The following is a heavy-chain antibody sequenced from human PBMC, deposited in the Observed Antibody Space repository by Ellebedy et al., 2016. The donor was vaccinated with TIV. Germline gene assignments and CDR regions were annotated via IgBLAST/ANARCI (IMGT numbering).Heavy chain of an antibody. CDR2: ISSSSTI. CDR1: GFTFSSYS. J-gene: IGHJ6*02. V-gene: IGHV3-48*01. Sequence: GESLKISCAASGFTFSSYSMNWVRQAPGKGLEWVSYISSSSTIYYADSVKGRFTISRDNSKNTLYLQMNSLRAEDTAVYYCARGARVVPAATNYYYYGMDVWGQGTTVTVSS. D-gene: IGHD2-2*01. CDR3: ARGARVVPAATNYYYYGMDV.